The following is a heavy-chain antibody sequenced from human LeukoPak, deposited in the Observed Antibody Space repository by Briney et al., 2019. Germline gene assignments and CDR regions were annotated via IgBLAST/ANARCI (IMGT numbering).Heavy chain of an antibody. Sequence: GESLKISCKGSGYSFTSYWIGWVRQMPGKGLEWMGIIYPGDSDTRYSPSFQGQVTISADKSISTAYLQWSSLKASDTAMYYCARQGFGMATIRGYYYGMDVWGQGTTVTVSS. CDR3: ARQGFGMATIRGYYYGMDV. J-gene: IGHJ6*02. CDR2: IYPGDSDT. CDR1: GYSFTSYW. D-gene: IGHD5-24*01. V-gene: IGHV5-51*01.